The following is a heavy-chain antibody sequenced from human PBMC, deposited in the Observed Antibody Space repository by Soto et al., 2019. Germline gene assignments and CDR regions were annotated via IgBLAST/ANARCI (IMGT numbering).Heavy chain of an antibody. Sequence: EVQLVESGGGLVQPGGSLRLSCAASGFTFSNDWMTWVRQAPGKGLEWVANIKKDGSKKSYLDSVWGRFTISRDNAKISGYLEINRVRPEDTALYYCARVVWPGNSNSYVEVVDIWGQGTVVSVSS. J-gene: IGHJ3*02. CDR1: GFTFSNDW. D-gene: IGHD3-10*01. CDR3: ARVVWPGNSNSYVEVVDI. V-gene: IGHV3-7*05. CDR2: IKKDGSKK.